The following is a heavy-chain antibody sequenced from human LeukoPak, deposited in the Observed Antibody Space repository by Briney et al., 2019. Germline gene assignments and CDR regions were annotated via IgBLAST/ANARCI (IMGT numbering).Heavy chain of an antibody. D-gene: IGHD3-16*01. CDR2: IDSSGST. CDR1: GGSINSGSDY. V-gene: IGHV4-61*02. J-gene: IGHJ6*03. CDR3: AGLSYYYYYMDV. Sequence: PSETLSLTCTVSGGSINSGSDYWSWIRQPAGKGLEWIGRIDSSGSTSYNPSLKSRLTISVDTSKNQFSLKLSSVTAADTAVYYCAGLSYYYYYMDVWGKGTTVTVSS.